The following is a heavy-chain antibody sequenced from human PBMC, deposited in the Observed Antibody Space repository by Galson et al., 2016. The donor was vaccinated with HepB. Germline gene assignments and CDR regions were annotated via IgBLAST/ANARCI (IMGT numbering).Heavy chain of an antibody. CDR1: GFTLDHYA. CDR2: ISWNSGSI. V-gene: IGHV3-9*01. D-gene: IGHD3-22*01. J-gene: IGHJ3*02. Sequence: SLRLSCAASGFTLDHYAMHWVRQAPGKGLAWVSGISWNSGSIGHADSVKGRFTISRDNAKNSLYLQMNSLRAGDTALYYCAKDSGAYYYDSSGYRRNAFDIWGQGTMVTVSS. CDR3: AKDSGAYYYDSSGYRRNAFDI.